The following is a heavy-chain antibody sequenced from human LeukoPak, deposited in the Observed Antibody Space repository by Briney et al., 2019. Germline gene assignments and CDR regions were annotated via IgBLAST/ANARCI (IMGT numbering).Heavy chain of an antibody. V-gene: IGHV5-51*01. CDR2: INLGDSDT. CDR1: GHRFTNHW. Sequence: GESLKISCEVSGHRFTNHWIGWVRQMPGKGLEWMGIINLGDSDTKYSPSFQGQVTISLDKSISTAYLQWRSLKASDTAMYYCARRPYSGSPNWFDPWGQGSLVTVSS. J-gene: IGHJ5*02. CDR3: ARRPYSGSPNWFDP. D-gene: IGHD1-26*01.